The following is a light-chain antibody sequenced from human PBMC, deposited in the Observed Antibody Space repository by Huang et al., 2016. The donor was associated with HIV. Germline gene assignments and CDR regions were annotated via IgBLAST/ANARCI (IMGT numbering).Light chain of an antibody. J-gene: IGKJ2*01. CDR2: DAS. CDR1: QSVSNY. CDR3: QQRRNWPPTYT. Sequence: EIVLTQSPATLSLSPGERATLSCRASQSVSNYLAWYQQKPGQTPRLLIYDASHRATGIPARFSGSGSGTDFTLTISSLEPEDFAVYYCQQRRNWPPTYTFGQGTKLEIK. V-gene: IGKV3-11*01.